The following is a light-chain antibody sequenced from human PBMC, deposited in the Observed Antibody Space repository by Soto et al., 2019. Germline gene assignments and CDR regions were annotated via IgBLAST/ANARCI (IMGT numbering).Light chain of an antibody. CDR2: EGS. V-gene: IGLV2-23*01. J-gene: IGLJ1*01. Sequence: QSALTQPASVSGSPGQSIIISCTEATSDVENYLLVSWFQQHPGKAPRLIIYEGSRRPSGVSNRFSGSKSGKTASLTISGLQTEDEADYYCCSYVGSSTYVFGTGTKLTVL. CDR3: CSYVGSSTYV. CDR1: TSDVENYLL.